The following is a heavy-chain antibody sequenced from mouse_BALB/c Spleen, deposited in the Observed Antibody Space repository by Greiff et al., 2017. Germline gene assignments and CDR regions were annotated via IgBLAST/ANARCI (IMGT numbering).Heavy chain of an antibody. D-gene: IGHD2-4*01. CDR3: VRDYDYDEGYFDY. J-gene: IGHJ2*01. CDR2: IWTGGGT. Sequence: VMLQQSGPGLVAPSQSLSITCTVSGFSLTSYDISWIRQPPGKGLEWLGVIWTGGGTNYNSAFMSRLSISKDNSKSQVFLKMNSLQTDDTAIYYCVRDYDYDEGYFDYWGQGTTLTVSS. V-gene: IGHV2-9-2*01. CDR1: GFSLTSYD.